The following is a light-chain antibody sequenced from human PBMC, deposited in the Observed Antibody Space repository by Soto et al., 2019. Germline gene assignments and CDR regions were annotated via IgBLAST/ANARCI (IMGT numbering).Light chain of an antibody. CDR2: DAS. CDR3: HQYAVSHLT. J-gene: IGKJ4*01. V-gene: IGKV3-20*01. Sequence: EIVLTQSPGTLSLSPGESATLSCRASQSVGRNYLAWFQHKPDQAPRLLIYDASNRATGVPDRFSGSGAGTDFTLSVTRLEPEDFTVYYCHQYAVSHLTFGGATTVEIK. CDR1: QSVGRNY.